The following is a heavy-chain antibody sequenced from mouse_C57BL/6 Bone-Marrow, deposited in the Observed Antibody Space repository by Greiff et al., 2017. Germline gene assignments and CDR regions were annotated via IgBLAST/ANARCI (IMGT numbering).Heavy chain of an antibody. Sequence: EVQLQQSGAELVRPGASVKLSCTASGFNIKDDYMHWVKQRPEQGLEWIGWIDPEDGDTEYAPKFQGKATITADTSSNTAYLQLSSLTSEDTAVYYCNTLRYGRVTDAKDYWGRGTSVTVSS. CDR1: GFNIKDDY. CDR3: NTLRYGRVTDAKDY. CDR2: IDPEDGDT. D-gene: IGHD2-3*01. J-gene: IGHJ4*01. V-gene: IGHV14-4*01.